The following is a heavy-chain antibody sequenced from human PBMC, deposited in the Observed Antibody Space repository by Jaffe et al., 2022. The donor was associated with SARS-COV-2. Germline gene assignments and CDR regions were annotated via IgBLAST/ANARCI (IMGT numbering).Heavy chain of an antibody. V-gene: IGHV3-23*01. Sequence: EVQLLESGGGLAQPGGSLRLSCVASGFTFSSFAMNWVRQAPGKGLEWVSAITSGGTTHYADSVKGRFTISRDNSKNTLWLHMNSLRAVDTAQYYCAGPIGTRGWDYYYYGLDVWGQGTTVTVSS. CDR2: ITSGGTT. CDR3: AGPIGTRGWDYYYYGLDV. CDR1: GFTFSSFA. J-gene: IGHJ6*02. D-gene: IGHD2-2*01.